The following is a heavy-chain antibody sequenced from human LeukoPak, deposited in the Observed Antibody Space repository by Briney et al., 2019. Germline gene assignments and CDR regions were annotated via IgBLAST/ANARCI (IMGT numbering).Heavy chain of an antibody. Sequence: GRSLRLSCAASGFSFSTHSMHWVRQAPGKGLEWVMAISNDGSQEYYADSVKGRFTISRDNSKNTLYLQMNSLRPEDTAVFYCVRELYNYGMDVWGQGTTVTV. J-gene: IGHJ6*02. CDR2: ISNDGSQE. V-gene: IGHV3-30-3*01. CDR3: VRELYNYGMDV. CDR1: GFSFSTHS.